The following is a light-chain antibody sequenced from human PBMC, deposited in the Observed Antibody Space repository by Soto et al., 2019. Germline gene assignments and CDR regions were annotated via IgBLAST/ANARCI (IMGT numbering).Light chain of an antibody. CDR1: SSDIGAYSY. Sequence: QSARTQPASVSGSPGQSIAISCTGTSSDIGAYSYVSWYQQHPDKAPKLIIYEVTHRPSGVSDRFSGSKSDNTAFLTISGLRTEDEADYYCSSYTSSSTYLFGTGTKLTVL. CDR3: SSYTSSSTYL. CDR2: EVT. J-gene: IGLJ1*01. V-gene: IGLV2-14*03.